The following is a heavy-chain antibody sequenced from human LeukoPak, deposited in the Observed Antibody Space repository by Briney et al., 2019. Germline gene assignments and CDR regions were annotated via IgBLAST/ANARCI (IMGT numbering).Heavy chain of an antibody. V-gene: IGHV3-23*01. CDR2: ITGSGGT. Sequence: RTGGSLRLSCAGSGFTFSTNAMSWVRQAPGKGLEWVSTITGSGGTYYADSVKGRFAISRDNSKNTMYLQMNSLRAEDTAIYYCAKGGSAQRNLDCWGQGTLVTVSS. CDR1: GFTFSTNA. J-gene: IGHJ4*02. D-gene: IGHD2-15*01. CDR3: AKGGSAQRNLDC.